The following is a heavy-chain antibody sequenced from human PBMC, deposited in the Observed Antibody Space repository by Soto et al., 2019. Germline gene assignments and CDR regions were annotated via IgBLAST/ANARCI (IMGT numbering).Heavy chain of an antibody. D-gene: IGHD3-3*01. V-gene: IGHV3-48*03. J-gene: IGHJ6*02. CDR3: ASSHDFWSGYYTGYYYYGMDV. CDR1: GFTFSSYE. CDR2: ISSSGSTI. Sequence: PGGSLRLSCAASGFTFSSYEMNWVRQAPGKGLEWVSYISSSGSTIYYADSVKGRFTISRDNAKNSLYLQMNSLRAEDTAVYYCASSHDFWSGYYTGYYYYGMDVWGQGTTVTVSS.